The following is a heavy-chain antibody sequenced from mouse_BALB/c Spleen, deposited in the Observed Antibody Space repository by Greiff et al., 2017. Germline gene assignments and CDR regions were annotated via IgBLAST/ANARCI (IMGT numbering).Heavy chain of an antibody. CDR2: ISSGGSYT. Sequence: EVQLVESGGGLVKPGGSLKLSCAASGFTFSSYAMSWVRQSPEKRLEWVAEISSGGSYTYYPDTVTGRFTISRDNAKNTLYLQMSSLKSEDTAMYYCARDLVWYYYYAMDYWGQGTSVTVSS. J-gene: IGHJ4*01. V-gene: IGHV5-9-4*01. D-gene: IGHD2-10*02. CDR1: GFTFSSYA. CDR3: ARDLVWYYYYAMDY.